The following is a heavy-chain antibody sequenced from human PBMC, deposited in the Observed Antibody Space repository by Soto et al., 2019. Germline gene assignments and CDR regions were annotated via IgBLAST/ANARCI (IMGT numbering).Heavy chain of an antibody. D-gene: IGHD6-13*01. V-gene: IGHV1-46*01. Sequence: QVQLVQSGAEVKKPGASVKVSCKASGYTFTSYYMHWVRQAPGQGLEWMGIINPSGGSTNYAQKFQGRFTMTRDTSTSTVYRDLSSLRSEDTAVYYCARHLAAGDYWGQGTVVTVSS. J-gene: IGHJ4*02. CDR1: GYTFTSYY. CDR2: INPSGGST. CDR3: ARHLAAGDY.